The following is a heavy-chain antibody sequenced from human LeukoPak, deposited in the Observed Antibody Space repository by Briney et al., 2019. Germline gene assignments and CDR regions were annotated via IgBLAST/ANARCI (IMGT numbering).Heavy chain of an antibody. CDR3: AKGDYGDYVGDAFDI. CDR2: ISYDGSNK. V-gene: IGHV3-30*18. J-gene: IGHJ3*02. Sequence: PGGSLRLSCAASGFTFSSYGMHWVRQAPGKGLEWVAVISYDGSNKYYADSVKGRFTISRDNSKNTLYLQMNSLRAEDTAVYYCAKGDYGDYVGDAFDIWGQGTMVTVSS. CDR1: GFTFSSYG. D-gene: IGHD4-17*01.